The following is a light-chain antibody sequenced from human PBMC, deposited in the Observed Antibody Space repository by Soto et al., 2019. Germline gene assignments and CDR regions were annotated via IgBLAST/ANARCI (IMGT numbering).Light chain of an antibody. Sequence: EIVLTQSPATLSLSPGDRATPSCRASQSVSSYLAWYQQKPGQAPRLLIYDASNRATGIPARFSGSGSGTDFTLTISSLEPEDFAVYYCQQRSNWITFGQGTRLEIE. V-gene: IGKV3-11*01. CDR1: QSVSSY. J-gene: IGKJ5*01. CDR2: DAS. CDR3: QQRSNWIT.